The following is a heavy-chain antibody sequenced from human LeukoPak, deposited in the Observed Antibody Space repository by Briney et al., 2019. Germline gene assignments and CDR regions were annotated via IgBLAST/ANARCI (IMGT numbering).Heavy chain of an antibody. CDR2: IYHSGST. CDR1: GGSISSSNW. CDR3: ARAPNNWNRIGLAFDI. J-gene: IGHJ3*02. V-gene: IGHV4-4*02. Sequence: SETLSLTCAVSGGSISSSNWWRWVRQPPGKGLEWIGEIYHSGSTNYNPSLKSRVTISVAKSKNQFSLQLSSVTAADTAVYYCARAPNNWNRIGLAFDIWGQGTMVTVSS. D-gene: IGHD1-20*01.